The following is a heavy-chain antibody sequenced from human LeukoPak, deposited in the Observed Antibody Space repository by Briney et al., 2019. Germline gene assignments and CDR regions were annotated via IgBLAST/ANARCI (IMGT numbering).Heavy chain of an antibody. CDR1: ARSISSYY. J-gene: IGHJ6*02. CDR3: AGVTGSKYYYYYYGMDV. CDR2: IYYSGST. Sequence: SEALSLTWTLSARSISSYYCSWIRQPPGKGLEWIGYIYYSGSTNYNPSLKSRVTISVDTSKNQFSLKLSSVTAANTGLNAGAGVTGSKYYYYYYGMDVWGQGTTVTVSS. D-gene: IGHD1-20*01. V-gene: IGHV4-59*12.